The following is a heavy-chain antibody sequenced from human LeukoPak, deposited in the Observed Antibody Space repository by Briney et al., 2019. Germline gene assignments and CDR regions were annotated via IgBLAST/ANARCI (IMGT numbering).Heavy chain of an antibody. CDR2: IYYSGST. V-gene: IGHV4-61*01. J-gene: IGHJ4*02. Sequence: SETLSLTCTVSGGSVSSGSYYWSWIRQPPGKGLKWIGYIYYSGSTNYNPSLKSRVTISVDTSKNQFSLKLSSVTAADTAVYYRARGLTIHTIDYWGQGTLVTVSS. CDR1: GGSVSSGSYY. CDR3: ARGLTIHTIDY. D-gene: IGHD3-3*01.